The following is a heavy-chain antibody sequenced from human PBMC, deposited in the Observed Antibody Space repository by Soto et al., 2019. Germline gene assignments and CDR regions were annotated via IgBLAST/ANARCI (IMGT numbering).Heavy chain of an antibody. CDR3: ASAAVTGTAGLDF. V-gene: IGHV1-2*02. CDR1: GYTFSGFY. Sequence: ASVKGSCKASGYTFSGFYMHWVRQAPGQGLEWMGWINPNSGGTKSAEKFQGRVTMTRDTSISTAYMELSRLTSDDTAVYYCASAAVTGTAGLDFWGQGTQVTVPQ. D-gene: IGHD6-19*01. CDR2: INPNSGGT. J-gene: IGHJ4*02.